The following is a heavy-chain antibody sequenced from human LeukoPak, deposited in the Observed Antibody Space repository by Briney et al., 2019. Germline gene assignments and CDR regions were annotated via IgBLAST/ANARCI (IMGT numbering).Heavy chain of an antibody. J-gene: IGHJ4*02. Sequence: SETLSLTCTVSGDSIGCSNCYWGWVRQPPGTGLEWIGGIYYSGDTHYNPSLKSRVTISVDPSKNQFSLKLSSVTAADTAVYYCTRRYSGRYYNDWGQGTLVTVSS. CDR3: TRRYSGRYYND. CDR1: GDSIGCSNCY. D-gene: IGHD1-26*01. V-gene: IGHV4-39*01. CDR2: IYYSGDT.